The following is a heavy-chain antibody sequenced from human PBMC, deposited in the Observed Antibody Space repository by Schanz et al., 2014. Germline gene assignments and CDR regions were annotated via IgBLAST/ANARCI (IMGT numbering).Heavy chain of an antibody. Sequence: DVQLLESGGGLVQPGGSLRLSCAASGFTFSSYAMSWVRQAPGKGLEWVSYICSSGNTIYYADSVKGRFTISRDNAKNSLYLQMNSLRAGDTAVYYCARGTDWNLHYWGQGALVTVSA. D-gene: IGHD1-1*01. J-gene: IGHJ4*02. CDR1: GFTFSSYA. CDR3: ARGTDWNLHY. CDR2: ICSSGNTI. V-gene: IGHV3-48*03.